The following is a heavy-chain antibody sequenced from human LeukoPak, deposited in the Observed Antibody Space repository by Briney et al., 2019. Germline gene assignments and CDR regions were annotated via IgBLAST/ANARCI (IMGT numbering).Heavy chain of an antibody. CDR2: ISGSGGST. D-gene: IGHD6-19*01. J-gene: IGHJ4*02. Sequence: GGSLRLSCAASGFTFSDYAMTWVRQAPGKGLEWVSVISGSGGSTYFADSVKGRFTISRDNFKITLYLQMHSLRVEDTALYYCAKGTKAVAGSAYFDYWGRGTLVTVSS. CDR1: GFTFSDYA. V-gene: IGHV3-23*01. CDR3: AKGTKAVAGSAYFDY.